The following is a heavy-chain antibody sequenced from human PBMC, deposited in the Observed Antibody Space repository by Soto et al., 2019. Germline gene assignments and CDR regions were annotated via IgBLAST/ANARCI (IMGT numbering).Heavy chain of an antibody. V-gene: IGHV4-39*01. CDR3: ARLEGLATISYYFDF. CDR2: IYFRGNT. CDR1: GDSINSDKYY. J-gene: IGHJ4*02. D-gene: IGHD3-9*01. Sequence: QLQLQESGPGLVKPSETLSLTCSVSGDSINSDKYYWGWIRQPPGKGLEWIGSIYFRGNTYYNPSLQTRVTISLAQSKSQFSLKLNSVTAADSAVYFCARLEGLATISYYFDFWGQGALVTVSS.